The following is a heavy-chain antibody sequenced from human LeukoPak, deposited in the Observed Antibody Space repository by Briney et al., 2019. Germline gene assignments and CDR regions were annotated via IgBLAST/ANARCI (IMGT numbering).Heavy chain of an antibody. D-gene: IGHD3-9*01. CDR3: ARLLGSYYDIVVGYYYYMDV. J-gene: IGHJ6*03. Sequence: GESLKISCKGSGFSFTNYWIGWVRQMPGKGLEWMGIIYPGDSDTRYSPSFQGQVTISADKSINTAYLQWSSLKASDTAMYYCARLLGSYYDIVVGYYYYMDVWGNGTTVTISS. CDR2: IYPGDSDT. V-gene: IGHV5-51*01. CDR1: GFSFTNYW.